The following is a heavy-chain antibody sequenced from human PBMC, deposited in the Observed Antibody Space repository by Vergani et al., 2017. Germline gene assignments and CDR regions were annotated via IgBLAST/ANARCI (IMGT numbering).Heavy chain of an antibody. CDR2: FYTGGGT. Sequence: QVQLQESGPGLVRPSQTLSLTCTVSGGSISSGSYYWSWFRQPAGKGLEWIGRFYTGGGTSYNPSLKSRVTISVDTSKNQFSLQLSSVTAADTAVYYCARDPLYSTTWPVLLLDRDVWGQGTTVTGSS. J-gene: IGHJ6*02. D-gene: IGHD6-13*01. CDR3: ARDPLYSTTWPVLLLDRDV. V-gene: IGHV4-61*02. CDR1: GGSISSGSYY.